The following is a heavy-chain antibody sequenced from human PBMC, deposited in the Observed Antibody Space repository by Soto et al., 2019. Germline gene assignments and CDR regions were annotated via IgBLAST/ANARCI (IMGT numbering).Heavy chain of an antibody. V-gene: IGHV3-48*02. D-gene: IGHD1-26*01. Sequence: GGSLRLSCAASGFTFSSYSMNWVRQAPGKGLEWVSYISSSSTIYYADSVKGRFTISRDNAKNSLYLQMNSLRDEDTAVYYCARDSAQDQWELNAFDIWGQGTMVTVSS. J-gene: IGHJ3*02. CDR3: ARDSAQDQWELNAFDI. CDR2: ISSSSTI. CDR1: GFTFSSYS.